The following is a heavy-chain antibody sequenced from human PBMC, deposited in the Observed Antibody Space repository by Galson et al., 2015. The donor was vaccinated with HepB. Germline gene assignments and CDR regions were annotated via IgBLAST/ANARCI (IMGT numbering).Heavy chain of an antibody. D-gene: IGHD6-19*01. CDR1: GFTFSSYA. Sequence: SLRLSCAASGFTFSSYAMNWVRQAPGKGLEWVSAISGSGGSTYYADSVKGRFTTSRDNSKNTLYLQMTSLRADDTSVYYCVLLPGYRSPRDIFHIWGQGTMVTVSS. CDR2: ISGSGGST. J-gene: IGHJ3*02. V-gene: IGHV3-23*01. CDR3: VLLPGYRSPRDIFHI.